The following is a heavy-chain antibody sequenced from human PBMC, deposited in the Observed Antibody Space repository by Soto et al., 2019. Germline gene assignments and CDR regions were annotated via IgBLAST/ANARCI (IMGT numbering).Heavy chain of an antibody. CDR2: IYYSGST. D-gene: IGHD3-10*01. CDR1: GGSISSISYY. CDR3: ASAGVRGGSWFYP. J-gene: IGHJ5*02. V-gene: IGHV4-39*01. Sequence: SETLSLTCTVSGGSISSISYYWGWIRQPPGKGLEWIGSIYYSGSTYYNPSLKSRVTISVDTSKNQFSLKLSSVTAADTAVYYCASAGVRGGSWFYPWGQGTLVTVSS.